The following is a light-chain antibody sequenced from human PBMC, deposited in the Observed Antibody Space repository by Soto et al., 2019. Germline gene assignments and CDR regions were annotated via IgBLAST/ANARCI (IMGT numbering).Light chain of an antibody. CDR2: DVI. CDR3: RSYTSSSTYVV. Sequence: QSVLTQPASVSGSPGQSITISCTGTSSDVGGYNYVSWYQQHPGKAPKLMIYDVINRPSGVSNRFSGFKSGNSASLTISGLQSEDEAVYYCRSYTSSSTYVVFGGGAKLTVL. J-gene: IGLJ2*01. V-gene: IGLV2-14*03. CDR1: SSDVGGYNY.